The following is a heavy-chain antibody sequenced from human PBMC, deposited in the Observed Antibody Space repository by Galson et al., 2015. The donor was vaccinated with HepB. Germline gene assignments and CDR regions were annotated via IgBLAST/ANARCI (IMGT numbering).Heavy chain of an antibody. V-gene: IGHV3-33*01. CDR2: IGHDGTYR. CDR3: ARDLGSGNYMDV. CDR1: GFSFMTYG. Sequence: SLRLSCAASGFSFMTYGVHWVRQAPGKGLEWVALIGHDGTYRVYGDSVKGRFPISRDNSKETLYLALNSLRAGDTAVYYCARDLGSGNYMDVWGTGTTVTVSS. J-gene: IGHJ6*03. D-gene: IGHD1-26*01.